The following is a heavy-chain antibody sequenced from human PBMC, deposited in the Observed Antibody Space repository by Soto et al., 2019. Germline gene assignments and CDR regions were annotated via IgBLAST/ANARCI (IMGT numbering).Heavy chain of an antibody. V-gene: IGHV3-53*01. Sequence: GGSLRLSCEVSGFSIGGNPMSWVRQAPGQGLEWVASIHTVGSTYYADSVQGRFTISRDNSKNTLFLQMNSLRVGDTAIYFCARGLNDDSWGQGTLVTVSA. CDR1: GFSIGGNP. D-gene: IGHD1-1*01. CDR2: IHTVGST. J-gene: IGHJ4*02. CDR3: ARGLNDDS.